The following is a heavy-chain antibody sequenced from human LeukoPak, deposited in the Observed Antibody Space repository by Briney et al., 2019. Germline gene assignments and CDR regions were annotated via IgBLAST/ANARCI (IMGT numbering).Heavy chain of an antibody. J-gene: IGHJ6*03. Sequence: SVKVSCKASGGTFSSYAISWVRQAPGQGLEWMGGIIPIFGTANYAQKFQGRVTITADESTSTAYMELSSLRSEDTAVYYCARTNNWNHYYYYMDVWGKGTTVTVSS. CDR2: IIPIFGTA. CDR3: ARTNNWNHYYYYMDV. CDR1: GGTFSSYA. V-gene: IGHV1-69*13. D-gene: IGHD1-20*01.